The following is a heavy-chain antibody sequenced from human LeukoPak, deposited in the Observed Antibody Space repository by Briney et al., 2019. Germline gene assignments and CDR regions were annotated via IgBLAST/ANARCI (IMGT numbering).Heavy chain of an antibody. Sequence: SVKVSCKASGGTFISYAISWVRQAPGQGLEWMGRIIPIFGIANYAQKFQGRVTITADKSTSTAYMELSSLRSEDTAVYYCARAYDSSGYYPFDYWGQGTLVTVSS. CDR3: ARAYDSSGYYPFDY. D-gene: IGHD3-22*01. J-gene: IGHJ4*02. CDR2: IIPIFGIA. CDR1: GGTFISYA. V-gene: IGHV1-69*04.